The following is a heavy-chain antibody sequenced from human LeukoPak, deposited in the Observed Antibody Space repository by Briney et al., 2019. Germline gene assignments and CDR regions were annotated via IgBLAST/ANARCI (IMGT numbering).Heavy chain of an antibody. CDR3: ASSSLEMATSTVPFDY. V-gene: IGHV4-59*01. CDR2: IYYSGST. J-gene: IGHJ4*02. CDR1: GGSISSYY. Sequence: SETLSLTCTVPGGSISSYYWSWIRQPPGKGLEWLGYIYYSGSTNYNPSLKSRVTISVDTSKNQFSLKLSSVTAADTAVYYCASSSLEMATSTVPFDYWGQGTLVTVSS. D-gene: IGHD5-24*01.